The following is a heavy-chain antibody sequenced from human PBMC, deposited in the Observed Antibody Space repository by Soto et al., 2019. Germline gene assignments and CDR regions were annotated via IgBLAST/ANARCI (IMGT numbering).Heavy chain of an antibody. V-gene: IGHV3-21*01. J-gene: IGHJ6*02. CDR2: ISSSSSYI. CDR1: GFTFSSYS. Sequence: GGSLRLSCAASGFTFSSYSMNWVRQAPGKGLEWVSSISSSSSYIYYADSVKGRFTISRDNAKNSLYLQMNSLRAEDTAVYYCASTGYSYGSYYYYYGMDVWGQGTTVTVSS. D-gene: IGHD5-18*01. CDR3: ASTGYSYGSYYYYYGMDV.